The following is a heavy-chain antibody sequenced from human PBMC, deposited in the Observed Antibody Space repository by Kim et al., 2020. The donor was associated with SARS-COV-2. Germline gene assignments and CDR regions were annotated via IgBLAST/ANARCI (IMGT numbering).Heavy chain of an antibody. CDR1: GFTFSSYS. Sequence: GGSLRLSCAASGFTFSSYSMNWVRQPPGKGLEWVSSISSSSSYIYYADSVKGRFTISRDNAKNSLYLQMNSLRAEDTAVYYCARARGIAAAANYYGMDVWGQGTTVTVSS. CDR3: ARARGIAAAANYYGMDV. J-gene: IGHJ6*02. D-gene: IGHD6-13*01. V-gene: IGHV3-21*01. CDR2: ISSSSSYI.